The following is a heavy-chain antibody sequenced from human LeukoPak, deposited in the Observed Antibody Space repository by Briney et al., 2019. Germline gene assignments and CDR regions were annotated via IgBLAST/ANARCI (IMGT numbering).Heavy chain of an antibody. CDR1: GGSISSYY. J-gene: IGHJ4*02. CDR2: IYYSGSP. V-gene: IGHV4-59*01. D-gene: IGHD2-2*01. Sequence: SETLSLTCTVSGGSISSYYRSWIRQSPGKGLEWIAYIYYSGSPNYNPSLRSRATISIDTSKNQFSLKLSSVTAADSAVYYCARMVVATAPLGYWGQGILVTVAS. CDR3: ARMVVATAPLGY.